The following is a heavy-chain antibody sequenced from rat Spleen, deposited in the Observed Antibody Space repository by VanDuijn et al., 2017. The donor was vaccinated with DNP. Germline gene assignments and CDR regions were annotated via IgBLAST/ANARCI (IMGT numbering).Heavy chain of an antibody. CDR2: ISYEGSSI. J-gene: IGHJ3*01. CDR1: GFTFSDYY. D-gene: IGHD1-11*01. V-gene: IGHV5-22*01. CDR3: ARHGASYGLNWFAY. Sequence: EVHLVESGGGLVQPGRSLKLSCAASGFTFSDYYMAWVRQAPKKGLEWVASISYEGSSIHYGNSVKGRFTISRDTAKSTLYLQMDSLRSEDTATYFCARHGASYGLNWFAYWGQGTLVTVSS.